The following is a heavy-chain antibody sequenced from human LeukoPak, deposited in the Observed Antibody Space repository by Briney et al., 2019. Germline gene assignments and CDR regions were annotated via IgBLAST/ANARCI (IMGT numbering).Heavy chain of an antibody. D-gene: IGHD2-21*02. CDR1: GFSFRSYW. CDR2: VNIDGEST. Sequence: PGGSLRLSCAASGFSFRSYWMHWVRQAPGKGLVGVSRVNIDGESTYADSVRGRFALSRDNANNMVYLQMISLRAEDTAVYYCAKDATNSWLLAYFDYWGQGTLVTVSS. CDR3: AKDATNSWLLAYFDY. V-gene: IGHV3-74*01. J-gene: IGHJ4*02.